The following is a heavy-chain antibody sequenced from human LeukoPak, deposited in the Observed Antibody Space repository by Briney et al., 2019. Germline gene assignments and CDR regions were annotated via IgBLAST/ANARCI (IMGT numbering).Heavy chain of an antibody. CDR1: GGSFSGYY. V-gene: IGHV4-34*01. J-gene: IGHJ4*02. CDR3: ARRYDFWSGYPPPLDY. Sequence: NASETLSLTCAVYGGSFSGYYWSWIRQPPGKGLEWIGEINHSGSTNYNPSLKSRVTISVDTSKSQFSLKLSSVTAADTAVYYCARRYDFWSGYPPPLDYWGQGTLVTVSS. D-gene: IGHD3-3*01. CDR2: INHSGST.